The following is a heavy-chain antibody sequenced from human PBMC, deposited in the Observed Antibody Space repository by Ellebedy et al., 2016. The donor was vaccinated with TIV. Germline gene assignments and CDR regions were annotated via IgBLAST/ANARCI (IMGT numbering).Heavy chain of an antibody. CDR1: GFTFRSYG. J-gene: IGHJ4*02. CDR3: ARSPYTGYSDLGFDY. D-gene: IGHD2-2*02. V-gene: IGHV3-33*01. CDR2: ILYDGSNR. Sequence: PGGSLRLSCAASGFTFRSYGMHWVRQAPGKGLEWVAVILYDGSNRYYGDSVKGRFSISRDNSKNSLYLQMNSLRADDTAVYYCARSPYTGYSDLGFDYWGQGSLVTVSS.